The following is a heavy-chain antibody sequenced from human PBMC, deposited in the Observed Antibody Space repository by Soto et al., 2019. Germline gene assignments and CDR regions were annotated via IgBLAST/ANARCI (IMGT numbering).Heavy chain of an antibody. D-gene: IGHD3-10*01. Sequence: GGSLRLSCAASGFTFSRFELHLVRQAPVKGLEWISYISSSGSTAYYASSVEGRFTISRDSANNSVYLQMDSLRAEDTALYYCTRAAWFPYLSFYWGQGALVTVSS. V-gene: IGHV3-48*03. CDR2: ISSSGSTA. CDR1: GFTFSRFE. CDR3: TRAAWFPYLSFY. J-gene: IGHJ4*02.